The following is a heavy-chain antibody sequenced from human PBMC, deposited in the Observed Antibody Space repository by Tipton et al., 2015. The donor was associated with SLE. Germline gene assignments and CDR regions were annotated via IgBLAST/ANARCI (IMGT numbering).Heavy chain of an antibody. J-gene: IGHJ4*02. CDR1: GGSISSSSYY. CDR2: IYYSGST. CDR3: ARDPSPGRLLWFGELFPSYFDY. V-gene: IGHV4-39*07. Sequence: TLSLTCTVSGGSISSSSYYWGWIRQPPGKGLEWIGSIYYSGSTYYNPSLKSRVTISVDTSKNQFSLKLSSVTAADTAVYYCARDPSPGRLLWFGELFPSYFDYWGQGTLVTVSS. D-gene: IGHD3-10*01.